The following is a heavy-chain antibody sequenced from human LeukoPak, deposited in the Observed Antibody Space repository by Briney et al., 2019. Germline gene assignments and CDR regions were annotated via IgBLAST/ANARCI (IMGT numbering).Heavy chain of an antibody. V-gene: IGHV3-30*03. CDR3: ATSRYYYDSSSLDY. J-gene: IGHJ4*02. CDR1: GFTFSSYG. D-gene: IGHD3-22*01. Sequence: QSGGSLRLSCAASGFTFSSYGMHWVRQAPGKGLEWVAVISYDGSNKYYADSVKGRFTISRDNSKNTLYLQMNSLRAEDTAVYYCATSRYYYDSSSLDYWGQGTLVTVSS. CDR2: ISYDGSNK.